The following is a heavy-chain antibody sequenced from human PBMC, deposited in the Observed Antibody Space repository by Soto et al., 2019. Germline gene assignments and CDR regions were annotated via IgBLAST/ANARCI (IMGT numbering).Heavy chain of an antibody. CDR2: VIDSGGST. CDR1: GFTFSSYA. CDR3: ARDITGTAYFDY. J-gene: IGHJ4*02. Sequence: GGSLRLSCAASGFTFSSYAMSWVRQAPGKGLEGVSAVIDSGGSTYYADSVKGRFTISRDNSKNTLYLQMNSLRAEDTAVYYCARDITGTAYFDYWGQGTLVTVSS. D-gene: IGHD1-7*01. V-gene: IGHV3-23*01.